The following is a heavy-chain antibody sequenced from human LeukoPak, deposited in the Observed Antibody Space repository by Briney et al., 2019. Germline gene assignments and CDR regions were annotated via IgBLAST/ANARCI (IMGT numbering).Heavy chain of an antibody. J-gene: IGHJ4*02. CDR2: ISSRGSTI. D-gene: IGHD2-21*02. Sequence: GGSLRLSCAASGFTFSSYEMNWVRQAPGKGLEWVSYISSRGSTIYYADSVKGRFTISRDNAKNSLYLQMSSLRPEDTAVYYCVKGIVVVTARAFDYWGQGTLVTVSS. CDR3: VKGIVVVTARAFDY. CDR1: GFTFSSYE. V-gene: IGHV3-48*03.